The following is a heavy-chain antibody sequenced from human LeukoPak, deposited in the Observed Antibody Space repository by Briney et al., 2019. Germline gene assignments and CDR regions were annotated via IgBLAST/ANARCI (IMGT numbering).Heavy chain of an antibody. CDR3: AKRGYSGSHRYYFEY. D-gene: IGHD3-10*01. J-gene: IGHJ4*02. CDR1: GFTFSTFS. V-gene: IGHV3-23*01. CDR2: INTGGGT. Sequence: GGSLRLSCAASGFTFSTFSMSWVRQAPGEGLEWVSSINTGGGTYYPDSVKGRFTISRDNSKDTLYLQLNSLRAEDTAVYYCAKRGYSGSHRYYFEYWGQGTLVTVSS.